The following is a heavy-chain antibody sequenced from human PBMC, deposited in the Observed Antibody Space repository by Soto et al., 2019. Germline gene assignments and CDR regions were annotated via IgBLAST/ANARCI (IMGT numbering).Heavy chain of an antibody. CDR2: ITGSGGST. J-gene: IGHJ3*02. V-gene: IGHV3-23*01. CDR1: GFTVTNNY. D-gene: IGHD3-10*01. CDR3: AKGGYYGSGSYYGDASDI. Sequence: GGSLRLSCAASGFTVTNNYMSWVRQAPGKGLEWVSDITGSGGSTYYADSVKGRFTISRDNSKNTLYLQMNSLRAEDTAVYYCAKGGYYGSGSYYGDASDIWGQGTMVTVSS.